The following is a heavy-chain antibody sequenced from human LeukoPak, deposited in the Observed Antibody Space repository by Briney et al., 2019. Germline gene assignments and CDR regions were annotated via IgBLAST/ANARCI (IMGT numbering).Heavy chain of an antibody. V-gene: IGHV4-39*01. J-gene: IGHJ6*02. D-gene: IGHD3-3*01. Sequence: SETLSLTCTVSGGSISSSSYYWGWIRQPPGKGLEWIGSIYYSGSTYYNPSLKSRVTISVDTSKNQFSLKLSSVTAADTAVYYCGSYYDFWSGYYRGTGMDVWGQGTTVTVSS. CDR1: GGSISSSSYY. CDR3: GSYYDFWSGYYRGTGMDV. CDR2: IYYSGST.